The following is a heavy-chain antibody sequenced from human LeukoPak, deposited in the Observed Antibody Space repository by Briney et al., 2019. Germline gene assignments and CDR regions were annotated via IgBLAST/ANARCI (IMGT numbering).Heavy chain of an antibody. J-gene: IGHJ5*02. Sequence: GGSLRLSCAAYGFTFSNYWMHWVRQAPGKGLEYVSAISSNGGSTYYANSVKGRFTISRDNSKNTLYLQMGSLRAEDMAVYYCARGTVMGAYNWFDPWGQGTLVTVSS. V-gene: IGHV3-64*01. CDR2: ISSNGGST. CDR1: GFTFSNYW. CDR3: ARGTVMGAYNWFDP. D-gene: IGHD1-26*01.